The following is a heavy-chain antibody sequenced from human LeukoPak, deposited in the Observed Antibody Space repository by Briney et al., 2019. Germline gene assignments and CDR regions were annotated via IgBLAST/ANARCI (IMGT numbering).Heavy chain of an antibody. V-gene: IGHV3-23*01. Sequence: GSLRLSCAASGFTFSTYTMYWVRHPPGKRMEWVSIIGNNGGGIHYADSVKGRFTISRDNFKNALYLQMNSLRVEDTAVYYCAIDPNWGTHSWGQGVLVTVSS. CDR3: AIDPNWGTHS. CDR2: IGNNGGGI. D-gene: IGHD7-27*01. J-gene: IGHJ4*02. CDR1: GFTFSTYT.